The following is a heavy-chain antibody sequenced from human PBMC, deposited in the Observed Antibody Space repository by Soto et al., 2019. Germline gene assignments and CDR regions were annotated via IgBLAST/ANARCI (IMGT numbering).Heavy chain of an antibody. Sequence: GGSLRLSCAASGFTFSSYAMSWVRQAPGKGLEWVSAISGSGGSTYYADSVKGRFTISRDNSKNTLYLQMNSLRAEDTAVYYSAKDRAFSGYSLSDYWGQGTLVTVSS. D-gene: IGHD3-22*01. CDR1: GFTFSSYA. V-gene: IGHV3-23*01. CDR2: ISGSGGST. J-gene: IGHJ4*02. CDR3: AKDRAFSGYSLSDY.